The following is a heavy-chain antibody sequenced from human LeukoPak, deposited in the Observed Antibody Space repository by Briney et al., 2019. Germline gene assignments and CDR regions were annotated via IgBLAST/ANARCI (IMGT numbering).Heavy chain of an antibody. CDR1: GFTFSSYG. V-gene: IGHV3-30*02. CDR3: ARLGVTTTYNWFDP. Sequence: PGGSLRLSCAASGFTFSSYGMHWVRQAPGKGLEWVAFIRYDGSNKYYADSVKGRFTISRDNSKNTLYLQMNSLRGEDTAVYYCARLGVTTTYNWFDPWGQGTLVTVSS. CDR2: IRYDGSNK. J-gene: IGHJ5*02. D-gene: IGHD4-11*01.